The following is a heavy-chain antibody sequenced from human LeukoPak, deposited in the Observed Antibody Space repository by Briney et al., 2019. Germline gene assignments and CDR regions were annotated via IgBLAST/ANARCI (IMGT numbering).Heavy chain of an antibody. Sequence: ASVNVSCKASGGTFSSYAISWVRRAPGQGLEWMGGIIPIFGTANYAQKFQGRVTITADESTSTAYMELSSLRSEDTAVYYCAREGLADRWFDPWGQGTLVTVSS. V-gene: IGHV1-69*13. CDR2: IIPIFGTA. CDR1: GGTFSSYA. CDR3: AREGLADRWFDP. J-gene: IGHJ5*02. D-gene: IGHD2-15*01.